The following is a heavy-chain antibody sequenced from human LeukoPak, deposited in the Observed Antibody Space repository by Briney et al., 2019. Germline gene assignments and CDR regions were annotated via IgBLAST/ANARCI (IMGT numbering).Heavy chain of an antibody. Sequence: GASVKVSCKVSGYTLTELSMHWVRQAPGKGLEWMGGFDPEDGETIYAQKFQGGVTMTEDTSTDTAYMELSSLRSEDTAVYYCATDETLGYNWNYQHAFDIWGQGTMVTVSS. V-gene: IGHV1-24*01. CDR3: ATDETLGYNWNYQHAFDI. D-gene: IGHD1-7*01. CDR1: GYTLTELS. CDR2: FDPEDGET. J-gene: IGHJ3*02.